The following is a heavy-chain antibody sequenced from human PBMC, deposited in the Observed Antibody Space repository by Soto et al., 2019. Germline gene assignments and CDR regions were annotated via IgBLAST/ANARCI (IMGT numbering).Heavy chain of an antibody. CDR1: GGTFRNHA. CDR2: IIPVFGTT. Sequence: SVKVSCKASGGTFRNHAINWVRQAPGQGLEWMGMIIPVFGTTNYAQNFQGRVAITADESTSTVHMELSSLRSEDTAVYYCARPHTYYYDSDAKYFFGLDYWGQGTLVTVSS. V-gene: IGHV1-69*13. CDR3: ARPHTYYYDSDAKYFFGLDY. D-gene: IGHD3-22*01. J-gene: IGHJ4*02.